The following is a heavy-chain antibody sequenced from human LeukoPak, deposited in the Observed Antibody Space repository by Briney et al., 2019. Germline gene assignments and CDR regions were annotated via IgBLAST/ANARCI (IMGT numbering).Heavy chain of an antibody. Sequence: ASVKVSCKASGGTFSSYAISWVRQAPGQGLEWMGGIIPIFGTANYAQKFQGRVTITTDESTSTAYMELSSLRPEDTAVYYCARDHSGDNWFDPWAREPWSPSPQ. CDR1: GGTFSSYA. CDR3: ARDHSGDNWFDP. D-gene: IGHD1-26*01. CDR2: IIPIFGTA. V-gene: IGHV1-69*05. J-gene: IGHJ5*02.